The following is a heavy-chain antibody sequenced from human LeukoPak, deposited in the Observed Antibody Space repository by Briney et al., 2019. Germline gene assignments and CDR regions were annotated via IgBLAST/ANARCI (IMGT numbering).Heavy chain of an antibody. CDR2: IYPGDSDT. Sequence: GESLKISCKGSGYTFISHWIGWVRQTPGKGLEWMGIIYPGDSDTRYSPSFQGQVTISADKSISTAYLQWSSLKASDTAMYYCARSYCSSTSCYGAYWGQGTLVTVSS. CDR1: GYTFISHW. V-gene: IGHV5-51*01. D-gene: IGHD2-2*01. J-gene: IGHJ4*02. CDR3: ARSYCSSTSCYGAY.